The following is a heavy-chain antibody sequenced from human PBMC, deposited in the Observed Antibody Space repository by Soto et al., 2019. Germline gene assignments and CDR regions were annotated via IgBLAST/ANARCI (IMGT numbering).Heavy chain of an antibody. CDR2: ISTDGSVT. CDR1: GLTFSSYW. CDR3: ARDFRDGYYFDY. Sequence: GGSLRLSCAASGLTFSSYWMHWVRQAPGKGLVWVSRISTDGSVTTYADSVKGRFTISRDNAKNTLYLQMNSLRTEDTAVYYCARDFRDGYYFDYWGQGTLVTVSS. V-gene: IGHV3-74*01. D-gene: IGHD5-12*01. J-gene: IGHJ4*02.